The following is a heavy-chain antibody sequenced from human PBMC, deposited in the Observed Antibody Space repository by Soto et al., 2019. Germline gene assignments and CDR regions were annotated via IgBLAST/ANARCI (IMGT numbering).Heavy chain of an antibody. Sequence: WWSLRLSCSASVFTFSNYAMHWFRQAPGKGLEWVAIISYDGNNKYNADSVKGRFTISRDNSKNTLYLQMNSLRAEDTAVYYCARDRVCTSATCGEFDYYYYYGMDVWGQGTTVTVSS. CDR3: ARDRVCTSATCGEFDYYYYYGMDV. CDR1: VFTFSNYA. V-gene: IGHV3-30*04. CDR2: ISYDGNNK. D-gene: IGHD2-2*01. J-gene: IGHJ6*02.